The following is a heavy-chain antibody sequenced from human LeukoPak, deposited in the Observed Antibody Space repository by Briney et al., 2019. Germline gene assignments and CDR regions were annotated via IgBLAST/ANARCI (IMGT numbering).Heavy chain of an antibody. V-gene: IGHV4-61*05. D-gene: IGHD3-10*01. Sequence: PSETLSLTCTVSGGSISSSSYYWGWIRQPPGKGLEWIGYIYTSGSTNYNPSLKSRVTISVDTSKNQFSLKLSSVTAADTAVYYCARGEPDYYGIQGGDAFDIWGQGTMVTVSS. CDR2: IYTSGST. CDR1: GGSISSSSYY. CDR3: ARGEPDYYGIQGGDAFDI. J-gene: IGHJ3*02.